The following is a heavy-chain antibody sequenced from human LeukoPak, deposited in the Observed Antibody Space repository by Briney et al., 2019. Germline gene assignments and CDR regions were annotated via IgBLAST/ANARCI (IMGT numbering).Heavy chain of an antibody. J-gene: IGHJ4*02. Sequence: SQTLSLTCTVSGGSISSGSYYWSWIRQPAGKGLEWIGRIDTSGSTNYNPSLKSRVTMLADTSKKQFSLKLRSVTAADTAVYYCAREGIYGDYRHWGQGTLVTVSS. CDR3: AREGIYGDYRH. V-gene: IGHV4-61*02. CDR2: IDTSGST. D-gene: IGHD4-17*01. CDR1: GGSISSGSYY.